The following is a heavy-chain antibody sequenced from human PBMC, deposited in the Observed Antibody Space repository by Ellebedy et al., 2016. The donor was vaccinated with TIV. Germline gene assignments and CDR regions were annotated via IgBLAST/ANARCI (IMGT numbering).Heavy chain of an antibody. J-gene: IGHJ4*02. Sequence: MPSETLSLTCTVSGGSISSYYWSWIRQPPGKGLEWIGYIYYSGSTNYDPSLKSRVTISVDTSKNQFSLKLSSVTAADTAVYYCARDLKATTNFDYWGQGTLVTVSS. D-gene: IGHD5-24*01. CDR2: IYYSGST. V-gene: IGHV4-59*01. CDR1: GGSISSYY. CDR3: ARDLKATTNFDY.